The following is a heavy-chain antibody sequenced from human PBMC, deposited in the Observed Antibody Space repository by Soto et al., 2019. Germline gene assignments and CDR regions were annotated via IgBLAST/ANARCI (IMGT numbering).Heavy chain of an antibody. D-gene: IGHD2-2*01. CDR2: IIPIFGTA. J-gene: IGHJ6*02. CDR3: ARDFLEYQVLQGGRKPYAMDV. V-gene: IGHV1-69*06. CDR1: GGTFSSYA. Sequence: SVKVSCKASGGTFSSYAISWVRQAPVQGLEWMGWIIPIFGTANYAQKFQGRVTITADKSTSTAYMELSSLRSEDTAVYYCARDFLEYQVLQGGRKPYAMDVWGQGTTLTVSS.